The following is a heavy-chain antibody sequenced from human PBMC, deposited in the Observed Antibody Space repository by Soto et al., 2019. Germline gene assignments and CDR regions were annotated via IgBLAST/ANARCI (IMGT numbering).Heavy chain of an antibody. V-gene: IGHV4-39*02. CDR3: ARDRVTQSFDY. CDR2: IYYSGST. Sequence: QLQLQESGPGLVKPSETLSLTCTVSGGSISSSSYYWGWIRQPPGKGLEWIGSIYYSGSTYYNPSLKSRVTISVDTSKNQFSLKLSSVTAADTAVYYCARDRVTQSFDYWGQGTLVTVSS. J-gene: IGHJ4*02. D-gene: IGHD5-18*01. CDR1: GGSISSSSYY.